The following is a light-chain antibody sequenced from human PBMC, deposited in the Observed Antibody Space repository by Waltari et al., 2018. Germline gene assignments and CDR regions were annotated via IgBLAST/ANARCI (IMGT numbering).Light chain of an antibody. V-gene: IGKV1-39*01. Sequence: DIQMTQSPSSLSASIGDRVTITCRASQSISIYFNWYQQKPGKAPKLLINAASNLQSGVPSRFSGSGSGTDFTLTISSLQPEDFATYYCQQSYSTPPYTFGQGTKLEIK. J-gene: IGKJ2*01. CDR2: AAS. CDR3: QQSYSTPPYT. CDR1: QSISIY.